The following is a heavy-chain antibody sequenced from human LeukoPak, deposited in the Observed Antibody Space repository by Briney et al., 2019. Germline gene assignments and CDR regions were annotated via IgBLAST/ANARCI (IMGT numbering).Heavy chain of an antibody. Sequence: PGGSLRLSCAASGFTFNTFAMSWVRQAPGKGLEWVSSISDSGGITYYADSVKGRFTISRDNSKNTLYLQMNSLRAEDTAVYYCAKDRSATYSNWFDPWGQGTLVTVSS. D-gene: IGHD1-26*01. CDR2: ISDSGGIT. CDR3: AKDRSATYSNWFDP. CDR1: GFTFNTFA. J-gene: IGHJ5*02. V-gene: IGHV3-23*01.